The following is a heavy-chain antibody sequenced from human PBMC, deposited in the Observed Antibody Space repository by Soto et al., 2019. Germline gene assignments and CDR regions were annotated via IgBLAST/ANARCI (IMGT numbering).Heavy chain of an antibody. CDR1: AFTFSSYS. CDR2: ISSISSYI. D-gene: IGHD3-10*01. CDR3: ARPMAAYYYGMDV. V-gene: IGHV3-21*01. Sequence: EVQLVESGGGLVKPGGSLIISCAAPAFTFSSYSMNYVRQAPGEGLEWVSAISSISSYIYYADSVKGRFTISRDNAKNSLYLQMNSLRAEDTAVYYCARPMAAYYYGMDVWGQGTTVTVSS. J-gene: IGHJ6*02.